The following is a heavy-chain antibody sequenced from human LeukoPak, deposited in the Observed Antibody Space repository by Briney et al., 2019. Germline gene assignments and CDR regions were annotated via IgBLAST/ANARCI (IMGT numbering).Heavy chain of an antibody. Sequence: SETLSLTCTVSGGSISSYYWSWIRQPPGMGLEWIGYIYYSGSTNYNPSLKSLVTISVDTSKNQFSLKLRSVTGADTAVYYCARVTGYVIEDYFDYWGQGTLVTVSS. CDR3: ARVTGYVIEDYFDY. J-gene: IGHJ4*02. V-gene: IGHV4-59*01. CDR2: IYYSGST. D-gene: IGHD3-22*01. CDR1: GGSISSYY.